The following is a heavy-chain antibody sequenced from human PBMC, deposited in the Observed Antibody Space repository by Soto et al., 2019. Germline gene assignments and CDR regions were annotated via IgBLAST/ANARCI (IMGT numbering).Heavy chain of an antibody. D-gene: IGHD2-15*01. J-gene: IGHJ3*02. CDR2: ISTSSSTI. CDR1: GFSFSSYT. V-gene: IGHV3-48*01. CDR3: ASPVVVVAATDAFDI. Sequence: GGSLRLSCAASGFSFSSYTMNWVRQAPGKGLEWISYISTSSSTIYYADSVRGRFTISRDNAKNSLYLQMNSLGAEDTALYYCASPVVVVAATDAFDIWGQGTMVTVSS.